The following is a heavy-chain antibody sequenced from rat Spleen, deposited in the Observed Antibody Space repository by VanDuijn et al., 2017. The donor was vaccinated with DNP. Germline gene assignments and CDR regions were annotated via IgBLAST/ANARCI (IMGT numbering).Heavy chain of an antibody. CDR2: ITSGGGTT. D-gene: IGHD1-2*01. Sequence: EVQLVESGGDLVQPGGSLKLSCLASGFTFNNYWMTWIRQVPGKGLEWIASITSGGGTTSYPDSVKGRFTISRDNAKSTLYLQMDSLRSEDTATYYCARHDYYSSPYYAMDAWGQGTSVTVSS. CDR3: ARHDYYSSPYYAMDA. J-gene: IGHJ4*01. CDR1: GFTFNNYW. V-gene: IGHV5-31*01.